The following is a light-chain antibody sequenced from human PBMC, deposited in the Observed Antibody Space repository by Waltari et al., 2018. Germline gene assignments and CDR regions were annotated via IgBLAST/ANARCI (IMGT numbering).Light chain of an antibody. Sequence: QSVFTQPPSVSGAPVQRVSISCTGTTSNIPPVSDVHWFQQVPGTAPTFLIYGNTNRPSGVPDRFSGSKSGTSASLAITGLQAEDEAHYYCQSYDNSLSAVVFGGGTQLTVL. J-gene: IGLJ2*01. CDR2: GNT. V-gene: IGLV1-40*01. CDR3: QSYDNSLSAVV. CDR1: TSNIPPVSD.